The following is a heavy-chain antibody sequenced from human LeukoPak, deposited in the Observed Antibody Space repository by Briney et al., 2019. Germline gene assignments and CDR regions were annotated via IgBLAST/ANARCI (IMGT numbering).Heavy chain of an antibody. Sequence: GGSLRLSCAASGFTVSSNYMSWVRQAPGKGLEWVSEIYSDGSTYYAASVKGRFSISRDNSKNTLYLQMNSLRAEDTAVYYCAKGRTVRGVIALWYWGQGTLVTVSS. CDR2: IYSDGST. J-gene: IGHJ4*02. V-gene: IGHV3-53*01. D-gene: IGHD3-10*01. CDR3: AKGRTVRGVIALWY. CDR1: GFTVSSNY.